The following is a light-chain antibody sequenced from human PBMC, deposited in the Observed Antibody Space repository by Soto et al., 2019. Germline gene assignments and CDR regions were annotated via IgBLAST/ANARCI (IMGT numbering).Light chain of an antibody. CDR1: QGISSY. CDR2: AAS. V-gene: IGKV1-8*01. Sequence: IQMTQSPSTLSASTGDRVTITCLASQGISSYLAWYQQKPGKAPKLLIYAASTLQSGVPSRFSGSGSGTDFTLTISCLQSEDFATYYCQQYYSYPPWTFGQGTKVDIK. CDR3: QQYYSYPPWT. J-gene: IGKJ1*01.